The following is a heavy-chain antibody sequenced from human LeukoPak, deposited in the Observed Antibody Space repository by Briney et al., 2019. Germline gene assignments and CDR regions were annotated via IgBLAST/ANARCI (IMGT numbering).Heavy chain of an antibody. V-gene: IGHV3-21*01. CDR2: ISSSSSYI. J-gene: IGHJ4*02. CDR3: ARADTGYYYDSSGYYRDY. Sequence: PGGSLRLSCAASGFTFSSYSMNWVRQAPGKGLEWVSSISSSSSYIYYADSVKGRFTISRDNAKNSLYLQMNSLRAEDTAVYYCARADTGYYYDSSGYYRDYWGQGTLVTVSS. D-gene: IGHD3-22*01. CDR1: GFTFSSYS.